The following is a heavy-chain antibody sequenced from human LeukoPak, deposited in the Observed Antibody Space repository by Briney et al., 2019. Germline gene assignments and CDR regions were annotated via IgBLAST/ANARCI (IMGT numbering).Heavy chain of an antibody. V-gene: IGHV1-8*01. CDR2: MNPNSGNT. CDR3: ARVGVYGDYDGGYDAFDI. J-gene: IGHJ3*02. D-gene: IGHD4-17*01. CDR1: GYTFTSYD. Sequence: ASVKVSCKASGYTFTSYDINWVRQATGQGLKWMGWMNPNSGNTGYAQKFQGRVTMTRNTSISTAYMELSSLRSEDTAVYYCARVGVYGDYDGGYDAFDIWGQGTMVTVSS.